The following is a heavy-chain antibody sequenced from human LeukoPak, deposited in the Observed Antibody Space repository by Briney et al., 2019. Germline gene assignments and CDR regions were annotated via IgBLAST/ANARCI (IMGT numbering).Heavy chain of an antibody. CDR2: IYYSGCT. CDR1: GGSVSSGSYY. Sequence: SETLSLTCTVSGGSVSSGSYYWSWIRQPPGKGPEWIGYIYYSGCTNYNPSLKSRVTISVDTSKNQFSLKLSSVTAADTAVYYCARDRASSGPDSIAFDIWGQGTMVTVSS. CDR3: ARDRASSGPDSIAFDI. D-gene: IGHD3-22*01. J-gene: IGHJ3*02. V-gene: IGHV4-61*01.